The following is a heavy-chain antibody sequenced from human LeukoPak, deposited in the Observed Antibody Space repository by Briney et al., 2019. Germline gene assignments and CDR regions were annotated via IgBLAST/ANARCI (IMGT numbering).Heavy chain of an antibody. CDR1: GYTFTGYY. CDR2: INPSGGST. J-gene: IGHJ3*02. Sequence: ASVKVSCKASGYTFTGYYMHWVRQAPGQGLEWMGIINPSGGSTSYAQKFQGRVTMTRDTSTSTVYMELSSLRSEDTAAYYCARSWGIPYDAFDIWGQGTMVTVSS. D-gene: IGHD3-16*01. V-gene: IGHV1-46*01. CDR3: ARSWGIPYDAFDI.